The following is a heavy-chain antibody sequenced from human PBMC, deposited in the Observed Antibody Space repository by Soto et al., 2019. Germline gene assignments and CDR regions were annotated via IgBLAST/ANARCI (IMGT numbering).Heavy chain of an antibody. D-gene: IGHD6-19*01. CDR2: IRSKANSYAT. CDR3: ISGDSSGWDPPRY. V-gene: IGHV3-73*01. Sequence: PGGSLRLSCAASGFTFSGSAMHWVRQASGKGLEWVGRIRSKANSYATAYAASVKGRFTISRDDSKNTAYLQMNSLKTEDTAVYYCISGDSSGWDPPRYWGQGTLVTVSS. CDR1: GFTFSGSA. J-gene: IGHJ4*02.